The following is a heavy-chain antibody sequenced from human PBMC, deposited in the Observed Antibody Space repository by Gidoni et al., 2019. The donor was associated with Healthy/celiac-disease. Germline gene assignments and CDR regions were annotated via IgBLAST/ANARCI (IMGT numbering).Heavy chain of an antibody. CDR2: IYRGGST. J-gene: IGHJ6*03. CDR3: ARDGYNPLGYYYYMDV. D-gene: IGHD5-12*01. Sequence: EVQLVASGGGLVQPGGSLRLSCEASGFSVSSTYMSWVRQAPGKGLEWVSVIYRGGSTYYADSVKGRFTISRDNAKNTLYLQMNSLRAEDTAVYYCARDGYNPLGYYYYMDVWGKGTTVTVSS. CDR1: GFSVSSTY. V-gene: IGHV3-66*01.